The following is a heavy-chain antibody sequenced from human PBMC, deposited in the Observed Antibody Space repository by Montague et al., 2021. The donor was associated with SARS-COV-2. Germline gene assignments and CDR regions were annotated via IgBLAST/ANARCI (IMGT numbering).Heavy chain of an antibody. CDR1: GGSISSSSYY. CDR3: ARQAYQLLLQYWFDP. J-gene: IGHJ5*02. V-gene: IGHV4-39*01. CDR2: IYYSGST. D-gene: IGHD2-2*01. Sequence: SETLSLTCTVSGGSISSSSYYWGWIRQPPGKGLEWIGSIYYSGSTYYNPSLKSRVTISVDTSKNQFSLKLSSVTAADTAVYYCARQAYQLLLQYWFDPWGQGTLVTVSS.